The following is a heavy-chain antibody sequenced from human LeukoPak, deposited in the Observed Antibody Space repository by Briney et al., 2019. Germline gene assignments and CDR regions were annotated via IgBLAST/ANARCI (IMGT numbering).Heavy chain of an antibody. CDR3: ARDRGYGSGNYDAFDI. J-gene: IGHJ3*02. CDR2: INPSGGTT. Sequence: ASVKVSCKASGYTFTSYYMHWVRQAPGQGLEWMGIINPSGGTTSYAQKFQGRVTTTRDTSTSTVYMELSSLRSEDTAVYYCARDRGYGSGNYDAFDIWGQGTMVTVSS. CDR1: GYTFTSYY. D-gene: IGHD3-10*01. V-gene: IGHV1-46*01.